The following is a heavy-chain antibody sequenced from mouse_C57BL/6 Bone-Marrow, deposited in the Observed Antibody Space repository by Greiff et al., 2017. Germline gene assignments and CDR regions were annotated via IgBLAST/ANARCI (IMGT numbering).Heavy chain of an antibody. Sequence: VQVVESGAELVRPGASVKLSCKASGYTFTDYYINWVKQRPGQGLEWIARIYPGSGNTYYNEKFKGKATLTAEKSSSTAYMQLSRLTSEDSAVYFCAREGRWLLHLYYAMDCWGQGTSVTVSS. CDR2: IYPGSGNT. J-gene: IGHJ4*01. CDR3: AREGRWLLHLYYAMDC. D-gene: IGHD2-3*01. CDR1: GYTFTDYY. V-gene: IGHV1-76*01.